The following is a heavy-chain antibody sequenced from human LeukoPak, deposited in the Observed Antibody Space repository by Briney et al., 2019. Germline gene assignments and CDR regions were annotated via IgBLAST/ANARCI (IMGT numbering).Heavy chain of an antibody. J-gene: IGHJ5*02. CDR3: ARALPAFNTNWFDP. Sequence: GASVKVSCKASGYTFTSYGISWVRQAPGQGLEWMGWISAYNGNTNYAQKLQGRVTMTTDTSTSTAYMELRSLRSDDTAVYYCARALPAFNTNWFDPWGQGTLVTVSS. CDR1: GYTFTSYG. V-gene: IGHV1-18*01. CDR2: ISAYNGNT. D-gene: IGHD3-16*01.